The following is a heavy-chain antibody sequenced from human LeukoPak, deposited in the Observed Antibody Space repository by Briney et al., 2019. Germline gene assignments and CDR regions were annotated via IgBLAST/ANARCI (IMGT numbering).Heavy chain of an antibody. D-gene: IGHD3-22*01. CDR1: GFTVSSNY. J-gene: IGHJ3*02. V-gene: IGHV3-66*01. CDR2: IYSGGST. CDR3: AREGGGAMIFFDI. Sequence: GGSLRLSCAASGFTVSSNYMNWVRQAPGKGLEWVSVIYSGGSTYYTNSVKGRFTISRDNSKNTPYPQMNSLRAEDTAVYYCAREGGGAMIFFDIWGQGTMVTVSS.